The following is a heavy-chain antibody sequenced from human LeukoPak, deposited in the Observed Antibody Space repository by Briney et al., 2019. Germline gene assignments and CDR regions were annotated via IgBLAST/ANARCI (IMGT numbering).Heavy chain of an antibody. CDR2: MNPNSGST. Sequence: ASVKVSCKASGYTFTNHDFNWMRQATGQGLEWMGWMNPNSGSTGYAQKFQGRVTMTRDTSLSTAYMGLSSLTSDDTAVYYCARDGRGAAAADDPLDIWGQGTTVTVSS. J-gene: IGHJ3*02. CDR1: GYTFTNHD. CDR3: ARDGRGAAAADDPLDI. V-gene: IGHV1-8*01. D-gene: IGHD6-13*01.